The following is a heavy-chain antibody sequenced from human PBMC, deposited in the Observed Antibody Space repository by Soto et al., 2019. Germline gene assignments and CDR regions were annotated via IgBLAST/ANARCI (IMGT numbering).Heavy chain of an antibody. CDR2: INHSGST. J-gene: IGHJ4*02. D-gene: IGHD5-12*01. CDR1: GGSFSGYY. Sequence: SETLSLTCAIYGGSFSGYYWSCIRQPPGKGLEWIGEINHSGSTNYNPSLKSRVTISVDTSKNQFSLKLSSVTAADTAVYYCARGRGRWLQLSLYFDYWGQGTLVTVSS. V-gene: IGHV4-34*01. CDR3: ARGRGRWLQLSLYFDY.